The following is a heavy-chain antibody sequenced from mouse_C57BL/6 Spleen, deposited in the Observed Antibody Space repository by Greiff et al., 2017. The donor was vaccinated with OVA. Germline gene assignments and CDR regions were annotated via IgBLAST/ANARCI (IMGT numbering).Heavy chain of an antibody. CDR1: GYTFPEYT. V-gene: IGHV1-62-2*01. D-gene: IGHD4-1*01. CDR2: FYPGRGSI. CDR3: ARHEERGTGTSWFAY. J-gene: IGHJ3*01. Sequence: QVQLQQSGAELVKPGASVKLSCKASGYTFPEYTIHWVKQRSGQGLAWIGWFYPGRGSIQYNEKFKDKATLNADKSSSTVYMEVSRLTSEDSAVYFCARHEERGTGTSWFAYWGQGTLVTVSA.